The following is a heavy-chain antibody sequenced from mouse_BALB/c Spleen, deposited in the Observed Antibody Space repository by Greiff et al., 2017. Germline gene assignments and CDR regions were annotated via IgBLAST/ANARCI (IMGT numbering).Heavy chain of an antibody. Sequence: LQQPGSEPVRPGASVKLSCKASGYTFTSYWMHWVKQRPGQGLEWIGNIYPGSGSTNYDEKFKSKATLTVDTSSSTAYMQLSSLTSEDSAVYYCTRWRRYDGMDYWGQGTSVTVSS. CDR1: GYTFTSYW. CDR3: TRWRRYDGMDY. J-gene: IGHJ4*01. CDR2: IYPGSGST. V-gene: IGHV1S22*01. D-gene: IGHD2-14*01.